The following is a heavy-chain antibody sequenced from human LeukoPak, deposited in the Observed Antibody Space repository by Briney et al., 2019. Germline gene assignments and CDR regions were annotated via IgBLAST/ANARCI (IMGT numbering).Heavy chain of an antibody. J-gene: IGHJ4*02. CDR3: ARDLQWFGGYFDY. CDR1: GGTFSSYA. D-gene: IGHD3-16*01. Sequence: SVKVSCKASGGTFSSYAISWVRQAPGQGLEWMGRITPILGIANYAQKFQGRVTITADKSTSTAYMELSSLRSEDTAVYYCARDLQWFGGYFDYWGQGTLVTVSS. CDR2: ITPILGIA. V-gene: IGHV1-69*04.